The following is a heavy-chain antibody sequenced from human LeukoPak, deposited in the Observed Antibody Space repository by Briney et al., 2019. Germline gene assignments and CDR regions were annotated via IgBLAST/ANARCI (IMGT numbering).Heavy chain of an antibody. CDR3: ARRARGTYYFDY. CDR1: GGSISSYY. D-gene: IGHD3-16*01. V-gene: IGHV4-59*08. J-gene: IGHJ4*02. CDR2: IYYSGST. Sequence: PSETLSLTCTVSGGSISSYYWSWIRQPPGKGLAWIGYIYYSGSTNYNPSLKSRVTISVDTSKNQFSLKLSSVTAADTAVYYCARRARGTYYFDYWGQGTLVTVSS.